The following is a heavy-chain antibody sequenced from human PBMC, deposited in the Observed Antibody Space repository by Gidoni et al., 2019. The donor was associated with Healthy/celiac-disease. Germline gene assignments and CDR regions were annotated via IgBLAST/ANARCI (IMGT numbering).Heavy chain of an antibody. CDR3: TRMREMAPMGWFDP. J-gene: IGHJ5*02. V-gene: IGHV3-49*03. Sequence: EVQLVESGGGLVQPVRSLRLSCTASGFTFGDYAMSWFRQAPGKGLEWVGFIRSKAYGGTTEYAASVKGRFTISRDDSKSIAYLQMNSLKTEDTAVYYCTRMREMAPMGWFDPWGQGTLVTVSS. CDR2: IRSKAYGGTT. CDR1: GFTFGDYA. D-gene: IGHD5-12*01.